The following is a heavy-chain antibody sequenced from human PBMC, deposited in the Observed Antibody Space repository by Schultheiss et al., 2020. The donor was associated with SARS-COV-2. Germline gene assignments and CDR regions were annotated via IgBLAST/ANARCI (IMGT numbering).Heavy chain of an antibody. CDR2: IYSGGST. CDR1: GGTVSSNY. CDR3: AREVRYCSGGSCYSGAGLR. J-gene: IGHJ4*02. D-gene: IGHD2-15*01. Sequence: GGSLRLSCAAEGGTVSSNYMSWVRQAPGKGLEWVSVIYSGGSTYYADSVKGRFTISRDNSKNTLYLQMNSLRAEDTAVYYCAREVRYCSGGSCYSGAGLRWGQGTLVTVSS. V-gene: IGHV3-66*01.